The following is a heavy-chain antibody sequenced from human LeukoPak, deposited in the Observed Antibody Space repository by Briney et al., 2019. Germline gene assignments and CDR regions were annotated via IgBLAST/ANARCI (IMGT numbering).Heavy chain of an antibody. Sequence: ASVKVSCKVSGYTLTELSMHWVRQAPGKGLEWMGGFDAEDGETIYAQKFQGRVTMTEDTTTDTAYMELSSLRSEDTAVYYCATDPYYYDSSGSTAGDYWGQGTLVTVSS. CDR3: ATDPYYYDSSGSTAGDY. CDR1: GYTLTELS. V-gene: IGHV1-24*01. CDR2: FDAEDGET. D-gene: IGHD3-22*01. J-gene: IGHJ4*02.